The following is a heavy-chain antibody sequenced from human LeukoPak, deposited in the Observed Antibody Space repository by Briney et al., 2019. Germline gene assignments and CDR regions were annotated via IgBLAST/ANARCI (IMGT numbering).Heavy chain of an antibody. V-gene: IGHV1-8*01. CDR3: ASLLRGSYSPGDY. CDR2: MNPNSGNT. CDR1: GYTFTSYD. J-gene: IGHJ4*02. Sequence: GASVKVSCKASGYTFTSYDINWVRQATGQGLEWMGWMNPNSGNTGYAQKFQGRVTMTRNTSISTAYMELSSLRSEDTAVYYCASLLRGSYSPGDYGGQGTLVTVSS. D-gene: IGHD1-26*01.